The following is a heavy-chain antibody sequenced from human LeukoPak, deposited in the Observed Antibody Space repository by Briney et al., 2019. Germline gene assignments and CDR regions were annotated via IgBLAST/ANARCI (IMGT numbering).Heavy chain of an antibody. D-gene: IGHD2-2*01. CDR1: GFTLSGYW. Sequence: EGSLRLSCAASGFTLSGYWMHWVRQAPGKGLESVSRINSDGTSTSYADSVKGRFTISRDNAKNTLSLQMNSLRDEDTAVYYCLRSYCTTSNCYGWFDPWGQGTLVTVSS. J-gene: IGHJ5*02. CDR2: INSDGTST. V-gene: IGHV3-74*01. CDR3: LRSYCTTSNCYGWFDP.